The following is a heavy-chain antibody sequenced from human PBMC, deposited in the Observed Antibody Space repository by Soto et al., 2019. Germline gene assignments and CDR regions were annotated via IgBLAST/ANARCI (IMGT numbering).Heavy chain of an antibody. CDR3: ARDRGGFYYGMDV. V-gene: IGHV3-33*01. J-gene: IGHJ6*02. CDR2: IWYDGSNK. CDR1: GFSFNGYG. D-gene: IGHD3-16*01. Sequence: PWGSLRLSCAASGFSFNGYGIHFFRHSPFKWLEWVAVIWYDGSNKYYADSVKGRFTISRDNSKNTVDLQMNSLRDEDTAVYYCARDRGGFYYGMDVWGQGTTVTV.